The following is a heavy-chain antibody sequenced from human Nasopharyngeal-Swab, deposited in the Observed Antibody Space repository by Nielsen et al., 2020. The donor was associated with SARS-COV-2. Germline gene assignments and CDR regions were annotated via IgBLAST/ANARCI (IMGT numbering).Heavy chain of an antibody. CDR2: IIPIFGTA. V-gene: IGHV1-69*13. J-gene: IGHJ6*03. D-gene: IGHD6-19*01. Sequence: SVKVSCKASGGTFSSYAISWVRQAPGQGLEWMGGIIPIFGTANYAQKFQGRVTITADESTSTAYMELSSLRSEDTAAYYCARGGWKRYYYYYYMDVWGKGTTVTVSS. CDR1: GGTFSSYA. CDR3: ARGGWKRYYYYYYMDV.